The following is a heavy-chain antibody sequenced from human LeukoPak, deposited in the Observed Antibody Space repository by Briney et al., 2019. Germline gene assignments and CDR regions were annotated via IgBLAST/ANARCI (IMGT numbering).Heavy chain of an antibody. V-gene: IGHV1-46*01. CDR3: AREGDCGGDCYCDY. CDR1: GYTFTSYY. CDR2: INPSDGST. J-gene: IGHJ4*02. Sequence: ASVKVSCKASGYTFTSYYMHWVRQAPGQGLEWMGKINPSDGSTRYAQKFQGRVTMTRDMSTSTVYMELSSLRSEDTAVYYCAREGDCGGDCYCDYWGQGTLVTVSS. D-gene: IGHD2-21*02.